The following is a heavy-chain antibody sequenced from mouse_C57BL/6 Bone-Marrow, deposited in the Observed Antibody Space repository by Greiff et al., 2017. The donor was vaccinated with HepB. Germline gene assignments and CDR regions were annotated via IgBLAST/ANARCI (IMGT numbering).Heavy chain of an antibody. CDR3: ATDLLLNWYFDV. V-gene: IGHV1-81*01. D-gene: IGHD1-1*01. J-gene: IGHJ1*03. Sequence: QVQLQQSGAELARPGASVKLSCKASGYTFTSYGISWVKQRTGQGLEWIGEIYPRSGNTYYNEKFKGKATLTADKSSSTAYMELRSLTSEDSAVYFCATDLLLNWYFDVWGTGTTVTVAS. CDR1: GYTFTSYG. CDR2: IYPRSGNT.